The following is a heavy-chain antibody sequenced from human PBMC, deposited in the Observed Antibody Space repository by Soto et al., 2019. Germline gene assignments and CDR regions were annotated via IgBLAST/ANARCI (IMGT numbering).Heavy chain of an antibody. J-gene: IGHJ4*02. CDR1: GFTFSDHH. CDR2: ARNKAHSYTT. CDR3: TRIMGTSFDL. D-gene: IGHD2-8*01. Sequence: PGGSLRLSCAASGFTFSDHHMDWVRQAPGKGLEWVGRARNKAHSYTTAYAASVRGRFIISRDDSKNSLSLQMSSLKTDDTAVYFCTRIMGTSFDLWGQGTLVTVSS. V-gene: IGHV3-72*01.